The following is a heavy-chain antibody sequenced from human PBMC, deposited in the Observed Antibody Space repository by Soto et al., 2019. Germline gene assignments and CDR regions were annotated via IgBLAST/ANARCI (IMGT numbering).Heavy chain of an antibody. CDR1: AYSISSGNW. J-gene: IGHJ6*02. V-gene: IGHV4-28*01. CDR2: IYYNGTT. Sequence: QVQLQESGPGLVKPADTLSLTCAVSAYSISSGNWWGWIRQPPGKGLEWIGYIYYNGTTYYNPSLKSRVALYVDASKNQFSLKVRSLTAVDTAVYYCARTFGYDFWGGSPFYAVTVWGQGTTVIVS. CDR3: ARTFGYDFWGGSPFYAVTV. D-gene: IGHD3-3*01.